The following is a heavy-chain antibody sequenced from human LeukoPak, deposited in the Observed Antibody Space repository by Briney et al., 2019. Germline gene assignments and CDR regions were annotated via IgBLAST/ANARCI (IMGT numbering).Heavy chain of an antibody. CDR3: ARDLSLDV. Sequence: PSETLSLTCAVYGGSFSGYYWSWIRQPPGKGLEWIGEINHSGSTNYNPSLKSRVTISVDRSKNQFSLKLSSVTAADTAVYYCARDLSLDVWGKGTTVTVSS. J-gene: IGHJ6*04. CDR2: INHSGST. CDR1: GGSFSGYY. V-gene: IGHV4-34*01.